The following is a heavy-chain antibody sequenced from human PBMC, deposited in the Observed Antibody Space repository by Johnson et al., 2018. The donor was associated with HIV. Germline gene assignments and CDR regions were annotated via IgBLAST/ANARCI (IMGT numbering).Heavy chain of an antibody. CDR1: GFSFSNAW. CDR2: ISYDGTNK. D-gene: IGHD6-19*01. CDR3: ARGGVAVAGTNAFDI. V-gene: IGHV3-30*03. Sequence: QVQLVESGGGLVKPGGSLRLSCAASGFSFSNAWMSWVRQAPGKGLEWVAVISYDGTNKYYADSVKGRFTISRDNSKNTLYLQMNSLRAEDTAVYYCARGGVAVAGTNAFDIWGQGTMVTVSS. J-gene: IGHJ3*02.